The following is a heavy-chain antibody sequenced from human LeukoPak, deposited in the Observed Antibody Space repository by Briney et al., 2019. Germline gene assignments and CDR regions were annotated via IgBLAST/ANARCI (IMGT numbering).Heavy chain of an antibody. V-gene: IGHV3-48*01. Sequence: GGSLRLSCAASGFTFSSYNMNWVRQAPGKGLEWVSYISSSSRTIYYADSVKGRFTISRDNAKNSLYLQMNSLRAEDTAVYYCAREDYGGNGYFDYWGQGTLVTVSS. CDR2: ISSSSRTI. D-gene: IGHD4-23*01. J-gene: IGHJ4*02. CDR3: AREDYGGNGYFDY. CDR1: GFTFSSYN.